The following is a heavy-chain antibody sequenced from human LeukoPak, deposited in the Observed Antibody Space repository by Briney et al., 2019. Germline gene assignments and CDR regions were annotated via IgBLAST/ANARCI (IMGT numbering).Heavy chain of an antibody. CDR2: ISSSSSYI. Sequence: GGSLRLSCAASGFTFSSYSMNWVRQAPGKGLEWVSSISSSSSYIYYADSVKGRFTISRDNTKNSLYLQMNSLRAEDTAVYYCARVGLPGFDYWGQGTLVTVSS. CDR1: GFTFSSYS. V-gene: IGHV3-21*01. CDR3: ARVGLPGFDY. D-gene: IGHD4-11*01. J-gene: IGHJ4*02.